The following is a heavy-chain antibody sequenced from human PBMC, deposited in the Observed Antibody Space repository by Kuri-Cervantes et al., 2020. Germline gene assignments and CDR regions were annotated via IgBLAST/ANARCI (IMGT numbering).Heavy chain of an antibody. J-gene: IGHJ6*03. D-gene: IGHD3-22*01. CDR1: GFTFSSYSMN. CDR2: IYYSGST. CDR3: ARQIYYYDSSGYYVSFHYYYYMDV. V-gene: IGHV4-39*01. Sequence: ESLKIPCAASGFTFSSYSMNWVRQAPGKGLEWIGSIYYSGSTYYNPSLKSRVTISVDTSKNQFSLKLSSVTAADTAVYYCARQIYYYDSSGYYVSFHYYYYMDVWGKGATVTVSS.